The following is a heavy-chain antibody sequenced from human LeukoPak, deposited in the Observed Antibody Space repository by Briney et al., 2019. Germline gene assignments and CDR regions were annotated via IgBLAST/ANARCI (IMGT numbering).Heavy chain of an antibody. D-gene: IGHD3-10*01. CDR3: SSGSGSYRTPHYYMDV. J-gene: IGHJ6*03. Sequence: PGGSLRLSCAASGFTVSSNYMSWVRQAPGKGLEWVSAIYSGGSTYYADSGKGRFTISRDNSKNTLYLQMNSLRAEDTAVYYCSSGSGSYRTPHYYMDVWGTGTTVTVSS. CDR1: GFTVSSNY. V-gene: IGHV3-53*01. CDR2: IYSGGST.